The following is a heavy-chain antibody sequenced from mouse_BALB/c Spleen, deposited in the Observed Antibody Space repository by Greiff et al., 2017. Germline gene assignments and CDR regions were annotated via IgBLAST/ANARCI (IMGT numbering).Heavy chain of an antibody. CDR3: AREDYRYPFDY. Sequence: EVKLMESGPGLVKPSQTVSLTCTVTGISITTGNYRWSWIRQFPGNKLEWIGYIYYSGTITYNPSLTSRTPITRDTSKNQFFLEMNSLTAEDTATYYCAREDYRYPFDYWGQGTTLTVSS. D-gene: IGHD2-14*01. V-gene: IGHV3-5*02. CDR2: IYYSGTI. J-gene: IGHJ2*01. CDR1: GISITTGNYR.